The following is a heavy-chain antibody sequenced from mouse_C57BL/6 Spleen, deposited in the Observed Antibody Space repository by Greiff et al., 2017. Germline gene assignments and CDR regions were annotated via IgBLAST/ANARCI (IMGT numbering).Heavy chain of an antibody. CDR2: IYPGDGDT. J-gene: IGHJ2*01. CDR1: GYAFSSYW. CDR3: ARSGSTGRGYYFDY. Sequence: VQLQQSGAELVKPGASVKISCKASGYAFSSYWMNWVKQRPGKGLEWIGQIYPGDGDTNYNGKFKGKATLTADKSSSNASMQLSSLTSEDSAVYFCARSGSTGRGYYFDYWGQGTTLTVSS. V-gene: IGHV1-80*01. D-gene: IGHD1-1*01.